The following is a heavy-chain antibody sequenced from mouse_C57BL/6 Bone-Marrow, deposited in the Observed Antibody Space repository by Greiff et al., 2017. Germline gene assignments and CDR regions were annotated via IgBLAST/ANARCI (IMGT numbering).Heavy chain of an antibody. Sequence: EVKLVESEGGLVQPGSSMKLSCTASGFTFSDYYMAWVRQVPEKGLEWVANINHDGSSTYYLDSLKSRFIISRDNATNTLYMQMSRLKSKDAATYYCARDRGDYCYFAYWGQGTTLTVSS. D-gene: IGHD1-1*01. J-gene: IGHJ2*01. V-gene: IGHV5-16*01. CDR1: GFTFSDYY. CDR3: ARDRGDYCYFAY. CDR2: INHDGSST.